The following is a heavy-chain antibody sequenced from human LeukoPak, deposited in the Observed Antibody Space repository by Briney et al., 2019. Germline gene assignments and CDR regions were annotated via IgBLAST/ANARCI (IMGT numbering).Heavy chain of an antibody. CDR3: ARDGGEDTAMVP. Sequence: GASVKVSCKASGYTFTSYYMHWVRQAPGQGLEWMGIINPSGGSTSYAQKFQGKVTMTRDTSTSTVYMELSSLRSEDTAVYYCARDGGEDTAMVPWGQGTLVTVSS. V-gene: IGHV1-46*01. J-gene: IGHJ5*02. CDR1: GYTFTSYY. D-gene: IGHD5-18*01. CDR2: INPSGGST.